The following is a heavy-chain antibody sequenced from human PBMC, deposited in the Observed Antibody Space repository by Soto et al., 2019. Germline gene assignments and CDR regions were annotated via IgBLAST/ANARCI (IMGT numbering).Heavy chain of an antibody. CDR1: GGSFSGYS. V-gene: IGHV4-34*01. Sequence: SETLSLTCAVYGGSFSGYSWTWIRQPPGTGLEWIGEINHSGSTNYNPSLKSRVTISVDTSKNQFSLKLTSVTAADTAVYYCARDKITGLFDYWGQGTQVTVS. CDR3: ARDKITGLFDY. J-gene: IGHJ4*02. CDR2: INHSGST. D-gene: IGHD2-8*02.